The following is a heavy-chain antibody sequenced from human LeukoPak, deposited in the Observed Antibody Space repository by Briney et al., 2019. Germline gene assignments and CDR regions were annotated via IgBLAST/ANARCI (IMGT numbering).Heavy chain of an antibody. Sequence: SETLSLTCTVSGGSISAYYWSWIRQPPGRGLEWIGYIYNSGSANYNPSLQSRVTILIDTSKKQFSLKVSSVTAADTAVYYCAREAAVGTGGFDYWGQGTLVTVSS. CDR2: IYNSGSA. CDR1: GGSISAYY. V-gene: IGHV4-59*01. D-gene: IGHD6-13*01. CDR3: AREAAVGTGGFDY. J-gene: IGHJ4*02.